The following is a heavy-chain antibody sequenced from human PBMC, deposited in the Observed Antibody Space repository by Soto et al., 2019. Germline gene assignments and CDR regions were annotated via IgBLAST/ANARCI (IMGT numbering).Heavy chain of an antibody. Sequence: SETLSLTCTVSGGSISISSYYWGWIRQPPGKGLEWIGSIYYSGSTCYNPSLKSRVTISVDTSKNQFSLKLSSVTAADTAVYYCARLRPGLTGYEIDYWGQGTLVTVSS. CDR1: GGSISISSYY. D-gene: IGHD3-9*01. V-gene: IGHV4-39*01. CDR2: IYYSGST. J-gene: IGHJ4*02. CDR3: ARLRPGLTGYEIDY.